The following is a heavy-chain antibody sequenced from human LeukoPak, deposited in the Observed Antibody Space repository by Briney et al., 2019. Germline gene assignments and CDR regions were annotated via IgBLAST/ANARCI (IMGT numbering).Heavy chain of an antibody. CDR2: ITYSGTYI. J-gene: IGHJ5*02. CDR1: RFTHRSHS. D-gene: IGHD2-15*01. V-gene: IGHV3-21*01. Sequence: GGSLRLSCAASRFTHRSHSMNWVRQARGKGLEGVSSITYSGTYIYYADSVKGRITISRDNAKNSLYLQMKSLRAEDTAVYYCSRSRTGGTWSFDPWGQGTLVTVSS. CDR3: SRSRTGGTWSFDP.